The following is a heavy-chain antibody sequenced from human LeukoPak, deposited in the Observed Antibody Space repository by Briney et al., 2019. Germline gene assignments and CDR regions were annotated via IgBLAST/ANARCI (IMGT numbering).Heavy chain of an antibody. J-gene: IGHJ4*02. CDR1: GYTFTSYD. V-gene: IGHV1-8*01. CDR2: MNPNSGNT. CDR3: AREYSYGYFDY. D-gene: IGHD5-18*01. Sequence: ASVKVSCKASGYTFTSYDINWVRQATGQGLEWMGWMNPNSGNTGYAQKFQGRVTMTRNTSISTAYMELRSLRSDDTAVYYCAREYSYGYFDYWGQGTLVTVSS.